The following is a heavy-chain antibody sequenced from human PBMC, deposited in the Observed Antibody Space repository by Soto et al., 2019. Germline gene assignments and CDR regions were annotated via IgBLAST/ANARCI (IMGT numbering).Heavy chain of an antibody. CDR1: GLTFSNYA. Sequence: GGSLRLSCATSGLTFSNYAMSWVRQAPGGGLEWVSSMSGSSSTTYYADSVRGRFTISRDRSKNTLYLQMRSLRAEDAALYYCGKNHDRGLPSAIDFWGQGTLVTVSS. D-gene: IGHD3-10*01. CDR3: GKNHDRGLPSAIDF. CDR2: MSGSSSTT. J-gene: IGHJ4*02. V-gene: IGHV3-23*01.